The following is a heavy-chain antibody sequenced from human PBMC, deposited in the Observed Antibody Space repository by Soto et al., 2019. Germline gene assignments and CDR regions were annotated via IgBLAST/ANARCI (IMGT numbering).Heavy chain of an antibody. D-gene: IGHD6-13*01. Sequence: SETLSLTCTVSGGSISSGGYYWSWIRQHPGKGLEWIGYIYYSGSTYYNPSLKSRVTISVDTSKNQFSLKLSSVTAADTAVYYCATREGPYSSRTNYYFDYWGQGTLVTVSS. CDR2: IYYSGST. J-gene: IGHJ4*02. CDR1: GGSISSGGYY. V-gene: IGHV4-31*03. CDR3: ATREGPYSSRTNYYFDY.